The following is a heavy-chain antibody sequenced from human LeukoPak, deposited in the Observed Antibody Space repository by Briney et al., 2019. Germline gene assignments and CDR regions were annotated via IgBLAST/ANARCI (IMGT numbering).Heavy chain of an antibody. CDR1: GYTFTSYD. J-gene: IGHJ4*02. D-gene: IGHD3-9*01. CDR2: MNPNSGNT. Sequence: ASVKVSCXASGYTFTSYDINWVRQATGQGLEWMGWMNPNSGNTGYAQKFQGRVTMTRNTSISTAYMELSSLRSEDTAVYYCARSEVLRYFEGDYWGQGTLVTVSS. CDR3: ARSEVLRYFEGDY. V-gene: IGHV1-8*01.